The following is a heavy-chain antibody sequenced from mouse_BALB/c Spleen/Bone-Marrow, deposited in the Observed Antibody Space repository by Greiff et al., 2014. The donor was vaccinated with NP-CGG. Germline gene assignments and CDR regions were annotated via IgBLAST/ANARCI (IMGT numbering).Heavy chain of an antibody. CDR1: GFDFSRFW. D-gene: IGHD1-1*01. J-gene: IGHJ1*01. CDR3: ARRYGSSYRYWYFDV. V-gene: IGHV4-1*02. CDR2: INPDSSTI. Sequence: DVHLVESGGGLVQPGGSLKVSCAASGFDFSRFWMSWVRQAPGKGLEWIGEINPDSSTINYTPSLKDKFIISRDSAKNTLYLQMSKVRSEDTALYYCARRYGSSYRYWYFDVWGAGTTVAVSS.